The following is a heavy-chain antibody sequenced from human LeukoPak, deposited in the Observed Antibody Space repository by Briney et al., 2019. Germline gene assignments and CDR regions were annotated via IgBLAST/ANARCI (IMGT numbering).Heavy chain of an antibody. J-gene: IGHJ6*02. CDR1: GFTFSSYA. Sequence: QTGGSLRLSCAASGFTFSSYAMHWVRQAPGKGLEWVAVISYDGSNKYYADSVKGRFTISRDNSKNTLYLQMNSLRAEDTAVYYCAKGQSSYNIGDGMDVWGQGTTVTVSS. CDR2: ISYDGSNK. CDR3: AKGQSSYNIGDGMDV. D-gene: IGHD2-2*02. V-gene: IGHV3-30-3*01.